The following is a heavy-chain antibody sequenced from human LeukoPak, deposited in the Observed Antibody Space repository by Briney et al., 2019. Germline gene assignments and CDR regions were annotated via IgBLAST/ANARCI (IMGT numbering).Heavy chain of an antibody. J-gene: IGHJ4*02. CDR1: GFTFSSYA. CDR3: ARSWGSYRLDY. CDR2: ISGSGGST. D-gene: IGHD3-16*02. Sequence: AGSLRLSCAASGFTFSSYAMSWVRQAPGQGLEWVSAISGSGGSTYYADSVKGRFTISRDNSKNTLYLQMNSLRAEDTAVFYCARSWGSYRLDYWGQGTRVTVSS. V-gene: IGHV3-23*01.